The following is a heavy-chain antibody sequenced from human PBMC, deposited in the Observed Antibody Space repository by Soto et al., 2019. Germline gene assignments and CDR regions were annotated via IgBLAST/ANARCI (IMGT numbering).Heavy chain of an antibody. J-gene: IGHJ4*02. CDR2: IYPGDSDT. D-gene: IGHD4-17*01. CDR3: ARLDDYGDYVRGAFDY. Sequence: GESLKISCKGSGYSFTSYWIGWVRQMPGKGLEWMGIIYPGDSDTRYSPSFQGQVTISADKSISTAYLQWSSLKASDTAMYYCARLDDYGDYVRGAFDYWGQGTLVTVSS. CDR1: GYSFTSYW. V-gene: IGHV5-51*01.